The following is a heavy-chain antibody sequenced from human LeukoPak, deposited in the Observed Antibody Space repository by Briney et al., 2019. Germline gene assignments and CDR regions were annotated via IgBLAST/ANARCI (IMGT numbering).Heavy chain of an antibody. J-gene: IGHJ6*03. CDR3: ARESTTVTYNYYYYYYMDV. CDR1: GFTVSDNY. D-gene: IGHD4-17*01. V-gene: IGHV3-53*01. Sequence: GGSLRLSCAVSGFTVSDNYMSWVRQAPGKGLEWVSLIYSGDTTLYADSVKGRFTISRDISKNTLYLQMNSLRAEDTAVYYCARESTTVTYNYYYYYYMDVWGKGTTVTISS. CDR2: IYSGDTT.